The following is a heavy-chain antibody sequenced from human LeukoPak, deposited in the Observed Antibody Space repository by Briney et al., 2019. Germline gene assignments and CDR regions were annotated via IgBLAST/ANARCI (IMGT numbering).Heavy chain of an antibody. Sequence: PGGSVRLSCAASGFTFSSNELNWVRQAPGKGLEWVSYISGSGSTIYYADSVKGRFTISRDNAKNSLYLQMNSLRAEDTATYYCYYAGYWGQGTLVTVSS. J-gene: IGHJ4*02. D-gene: IGHD3-3*01. CDR1: GFTFSSNE. CDR3: YYAGY. CDR2: ISGSGSTI. V-gene: IGHV3-48*03.